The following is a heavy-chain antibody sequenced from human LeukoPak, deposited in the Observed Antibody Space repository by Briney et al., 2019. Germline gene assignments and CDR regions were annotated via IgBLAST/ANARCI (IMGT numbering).Heavy chain of an antibody. CDR1: GFILNYYA. Sequence: GSLRLSCSASGFILNYYALSWAGQAPGKGLEWVSTISASGGSSYYADSVKGRFTVSRDNSKNTLYLQIYSLRADDTAVYYCAKDPHSCSGATSLNYCMDDWGKGTTVTVSS. V-gene: IGHV3-23*01. D-gene: IGHD3-10*02. CDR3: AKDPHSCSGATSLNYCMDD. CDR2: ISASGGSS. J-gene: IGHJ6*03.